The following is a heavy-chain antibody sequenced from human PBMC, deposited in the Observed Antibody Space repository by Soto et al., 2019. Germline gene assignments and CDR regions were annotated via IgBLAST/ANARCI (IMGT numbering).Heavy chain of an antibody. CDR2: IYWDDDK. CDR3: AHRLSEYNWNGGYFAY. Sequence: QITLKESGPTRVKPTQTLTLTCTFSGFSLTSRPMGVGWIRQPPGKALEWLVFIYWDDDKRYSPSLKSRLTITKDTSGNQVVLTMTNMDPVDTATYYCAHRLSEYNWNGGYFAYWGQGALVTVSS. V-gene: IGHV2-5*02. D-gene: IGHD1-1*01. CDR1: GFSLTSRPMG. J-gene: IGHJ4*02.